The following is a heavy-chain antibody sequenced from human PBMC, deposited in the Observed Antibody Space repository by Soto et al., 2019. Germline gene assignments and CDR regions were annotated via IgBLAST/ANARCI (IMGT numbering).Heavy chain of an antibody. CDR3: ARLYDSSGYWIFDY. D-gene: IGHD3-22*01. CDR2: IYYSVNT. Sequence: ASETLSLTCTVSGGSISSYYWSWIRQPPGKGLEWIGFIYYSVNTNYNPSLKSRVTISVDTSKNQFSLRLTSVTASDTAVYYCARLYDSSGYWIFDYWGQGTLVTVSS. J-gene: IGHJ4*02. CDR1: GGSISSYY. V-gene: IGHV4-59*08.